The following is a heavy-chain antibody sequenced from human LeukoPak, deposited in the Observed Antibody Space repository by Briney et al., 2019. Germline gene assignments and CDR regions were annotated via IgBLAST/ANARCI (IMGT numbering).Heavy chain of an antibody. Sequence: GGSLRLSCAASGFTTFSTYSINWVRQAPGKGLEWLSYITSPSSTIYYADSVKGRFTISRDNAKNSLYLQMNSLRDEDTAVYYCTTGPRDIVATIFYYDSSGSIDYWGQGTLVTVSS. CDR2: ITSPSSTI. V-gene: IGHV3-48*02. J-gene: IGHJ4*02. D-gene: IGHD3-22*01. CDR1: GFTTFSTYS. CDR3: TTGPRDIVATIFYYDSSGSIDY.